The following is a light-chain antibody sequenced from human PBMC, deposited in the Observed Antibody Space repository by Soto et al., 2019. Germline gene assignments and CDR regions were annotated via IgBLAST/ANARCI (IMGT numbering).Light chain of an antibody. J-gene: IGKJ1*01. CDR1: QSISRY. V-gene: IGKV3-20*01. Sequence: EIVLSQAPGTLSLSPGERTTLSCRASQSISRYLAWYQQNPGQGPRLLIYGASSRATGTPDRFSGSGSGTDFTLTINRLEPEDFALYYCQQYGSSPPTFGQGTKVDIK. CDR2: GAS. CDR3: QQYGSSPPT.